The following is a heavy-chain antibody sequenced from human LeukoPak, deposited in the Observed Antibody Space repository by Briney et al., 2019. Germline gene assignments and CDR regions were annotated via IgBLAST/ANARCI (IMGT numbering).Heavy chain of an antibody. CDR3: AGHHPRNTVDF. CDR1: GGSISSYY. Sequence: SETLSLTCTVSGGSISSYYWSWIRQPPGKGLEWIAYSSDIGSINYNPSLKSRVTISLDTSKNQSSLKLSSVTAADTAVYYCAGHHPRNTVDFWGQGTLVTVSS. V-gene: IGHV4-59*08. CDR2: SSDIGSI. J-gene: IGHJ4*02. D-gene: IGHD2/OR15-2a*01.